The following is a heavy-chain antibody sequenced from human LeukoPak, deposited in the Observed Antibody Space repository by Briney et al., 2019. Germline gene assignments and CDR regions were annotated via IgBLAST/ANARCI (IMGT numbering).Heavy chain of an antibody. D-gene: IGHD3-16*02. Sequence: PGGSLRLSCAASGFTFNSYAMTWVRQAPGKGLEWVSGISGSGGTTYYADSVQGRFTISRDNSKNTLYLQMKSLRAEDTAIYYCTKDPPLMITLGGVISWGQGTLVTVSS. CDR3: TKDPPLMITLGGVIS. J-gene: IGHJ5*02. CDR1: GFTFNSYA. V-gene: IGHV3-23*01. CDR2: ISGSGGTT.